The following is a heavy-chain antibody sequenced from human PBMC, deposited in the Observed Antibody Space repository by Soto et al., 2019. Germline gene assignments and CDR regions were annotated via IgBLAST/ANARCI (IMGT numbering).Heavy chain of an antibody. CDR2: IHYSGST. Sequence: SETLSLTCTVSGGSISSDYWSWIRQPPGKGLEWIGYIHYSGSTNYSPSLKSRVAISVDTSKNQFSLKVSSVTAADTAVYYCARDRGTFCSGGSCYSRGMDVWGQGTTVTVS. V-gene: IGHV4-59*01. J-gene: IGHJ6*02. D-gene: IGHD2-15*01. CDR1: GGSISSDY. CDR3: ARDRGTFCSGGSCYSRGMDV.